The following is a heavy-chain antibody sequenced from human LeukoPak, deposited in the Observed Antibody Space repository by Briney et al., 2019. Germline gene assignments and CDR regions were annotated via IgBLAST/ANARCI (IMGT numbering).Heavy chain of an antibody. D-gene: IGHD3-22*01. CDR1: GFTFSSYA. V-gene: IGHV3-23*01. Sequence: PGGSLRLSCAASGFTFSSYAMNWVRQAPGKGLECVSTISGSGGNTYYADSVKGRFTIFRDNSKDTVFLQMNSLRAEDTAVYYCAKDLYERPYWGRGTLVTVSS. CDR2: ISGSGGNT. CDR3: AKDLYERPY. J-gene: IGHJ4*02.